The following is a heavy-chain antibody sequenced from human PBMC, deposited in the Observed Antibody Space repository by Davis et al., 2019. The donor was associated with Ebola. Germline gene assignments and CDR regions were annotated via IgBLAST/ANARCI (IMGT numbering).Heavy chain of an antibody. CDR2: IYYSGST. J-gene: IGHJ4*02. D-gene: IGHD1-1*01. CDR3: ASSLTGTVDY. V-gene: IGHV4-59*01. CDR1: GASFRGYY. Sequence: SETLSLTCAVYGASFRGYYWSWTRQPPGKGLEWTGYIYYSGSTNYNPSLKSRVTISVDTSKNQFSLKLSSVTAADTAVYYCASSLTGTVDYWGQGTLVTVSS.